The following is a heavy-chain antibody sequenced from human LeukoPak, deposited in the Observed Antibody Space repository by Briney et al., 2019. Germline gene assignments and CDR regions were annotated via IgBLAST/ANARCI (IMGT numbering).Heavy chain of an antibody. CDR1: GYTFTGYY. CDR3: ASGGLGELSLPDY. V-gene: IGHV1-2*06. D-gene: IGHD3-16*02. J-gene: IGHJ4*02. Sequence: ASVKVSCKASGYTFTGYYMHWVRQAPGQGLEWMGRINPNSGGTNYAQKFQGRVTITTDESTSTAYMELSSLRSEDTAVYYCASGGLGELSLPDYWGQGTLVTVSS. CDR2: INPNSGGT.